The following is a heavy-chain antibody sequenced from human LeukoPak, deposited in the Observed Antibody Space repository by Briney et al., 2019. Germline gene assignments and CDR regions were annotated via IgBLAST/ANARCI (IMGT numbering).Heavy chain of an antibody. CDR2: IYTSGST. V-gene: IGHV4-4*07. J-gene: IGHJ3*02. Sequence: SETLSLTCNVSGGSISNYYWSWIRQPAGKGLELIGRIYTSGSTNYNHSLKSRVTMSVDTSKNQFSLKLSSVTAADTAVYYCARSRCSSISCASRGAFDIWGQGTMVTVSS. D-gene: IGHD2-2*01. CDR1: GGSISNYY. CDR3: ARSRCSSISCASRGAFDI.